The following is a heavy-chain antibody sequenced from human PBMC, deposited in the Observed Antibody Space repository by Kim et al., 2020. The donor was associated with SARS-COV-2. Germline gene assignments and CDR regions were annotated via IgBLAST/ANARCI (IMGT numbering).Heavy chain of an antibody. CDR3: AREWAVTTGNWFDP. D-gene: IGHD4-17*01. V-gene: IGHV1-18*01. J-gene: IGHJ5*02. Sequence: YAQKLQGRVTMTTDTSTSTAYMGLRSLRSDDTAVYYCAREWAVTTGNWFDPWGQGTLVTVSS.